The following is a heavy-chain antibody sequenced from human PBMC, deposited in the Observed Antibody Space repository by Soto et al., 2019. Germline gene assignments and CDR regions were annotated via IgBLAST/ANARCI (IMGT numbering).Heavy chain of an antibody. V-gene: IGHV3-30*18. J-gene: IGHJ6*02. D-gene: IGHD6-13*01. CDR2: ISYDGSNK. CDR3: AKVPPAGSSWKAHYYYYYGMDV. CDR1: GFTFSSYG. Sequence: GGSLRLSCAASGFTFSSYGMHWVRQAPGKGLEWVAVISYDGSNKYYADSVKSRFTISRDNSKNTLYLQMNSLRAEDTAVYYCAKVPPAGSSWKAHYYYYYGMDVWGQGTTVTVSS.